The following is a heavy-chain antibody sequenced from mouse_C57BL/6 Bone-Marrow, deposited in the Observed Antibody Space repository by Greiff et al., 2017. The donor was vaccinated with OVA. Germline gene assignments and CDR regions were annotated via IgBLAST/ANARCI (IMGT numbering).Heavy chain of an antibody. CDR3: ARKGYYDYYFDY. CDR1: GFTFSDYY. V-gene: IGHV5-16*01. Sequence: EVNVVDSEGGLVQPGSSMKLSCTASGFTFSDYYMAWVRQVPEKGLEWVANINYDGSSTYYLDSLKSRFIIARDNATNILYLQMSSLKSEDTATYYCARKGYYDYYFDYWGQGTTLTVSS. J-gene: IGHJ2*01. D-gene: IGHD2-4*01. CDR2: INYDGSST.